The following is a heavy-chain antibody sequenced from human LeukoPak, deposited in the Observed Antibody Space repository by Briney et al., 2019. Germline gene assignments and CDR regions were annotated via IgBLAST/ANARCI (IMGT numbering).Heavy chain of an antibody. Sequence: GGSLRLSCAASGFDLNDYTMHWVRQARGKGLEWVALLNWEGETTYYADSVRGRFIISRDISRDSLYLQMDSLRSEDTAFYYCTRDSEPRREAAAGLDHWGQGTLVTVSS. CDR1: GFDLNDYT. J-gene: IGHJ4*02. D-gene: IGHD6-13*01. CDR3: TRDSEPRREAAAGLDH. CDR2: LNWEGETT. V-gene: IGHV3-43*01.